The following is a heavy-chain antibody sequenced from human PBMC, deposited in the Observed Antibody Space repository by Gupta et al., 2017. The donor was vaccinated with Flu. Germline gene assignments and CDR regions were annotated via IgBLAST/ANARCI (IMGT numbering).Heavy chain of an antibody. Sequence: YAMVWVRQAPGKGLEWVSSIGRSIDIRDYADSVKGRFTVSRDNSKNTLYLQMNSLRREDTALYYCAKGGDRRYYQENSARYGLDVWGQGTTVTVSS. CDR3: AKGGDRRYYQENSARYGLDV. CDR2: IGRSIDIR. CDR1: YA. V-gene: IGHV3-23*01. D-gene: IGHD3-22*01. J-gene: IGHJ6*02.